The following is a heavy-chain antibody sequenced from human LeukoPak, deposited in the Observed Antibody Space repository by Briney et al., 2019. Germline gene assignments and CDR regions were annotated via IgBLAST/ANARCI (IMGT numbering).Heavy chain of an antibody. Sequence: PGGSLRLSCAASGFTFYTYGMHWVRQAPGKGLEYVSGIGPDGGTTYYANSVKGRFTISRDNSKYMLYLQMGSLTTDDMAVYYCARGAQLTDYWGQGTLVTVCS. CDR1: GFTFYTYG. CDR2: IGPDGGTT. D-gene: IGHD6-13*01. J-gene: IGHJ4*02. CDR3: ARGAQLTDY. V-gene: IGHV3-64*01.